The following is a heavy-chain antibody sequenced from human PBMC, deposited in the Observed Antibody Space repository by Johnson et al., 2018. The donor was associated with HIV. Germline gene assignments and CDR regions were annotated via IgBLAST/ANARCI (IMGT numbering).Heavy chain of an antibody. J-gene: IGHJ3*01. CDR2: ISYDGTKK. CDR3: ARGPRNPGLDAFDL. D-gene: IGHD1-14*01. Sequence: VQLVESGGGVVQPGRSLRLSCAASGFTFSQFAMHWVRQAPGKGLEWVAIISYDGTKKYYADSVRGRFIISRDNSKNTLYLQMNNLKTEDTAVYYCARGPRNPGLDAFDLWGQGTVVTVSS. CDR1: GFTFSQFA. V-gene: IGHV3-30*04.